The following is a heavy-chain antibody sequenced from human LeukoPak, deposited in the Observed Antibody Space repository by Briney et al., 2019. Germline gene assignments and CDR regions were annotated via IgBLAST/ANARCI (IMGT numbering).Heavy chain of an antibody. CDR1: GFTFSSYA. CDR2: ISGSGGST. Sequence: GGSLRLSCAASGFTFSSYAMSWVRQAPGKGLEWVSAISGSGGSTYYADSVKGRFTVSRDNSKNTLYLQMNSLRAEDTAVYYCAKSPTAHYYYYYGMDVWGQGTTVTVFS. D-gene: IGHD4-11*01. J-gene: IGHJ6*02. V-gene: IGHV3-23*01. CDR3: AKSPTAHYYYYYGMDV.